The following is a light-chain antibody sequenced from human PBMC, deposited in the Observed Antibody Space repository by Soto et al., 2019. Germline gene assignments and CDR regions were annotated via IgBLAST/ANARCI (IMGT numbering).Light chain of an antibody. CDR2: GVS. V-gene: IGKV3-15*01. CDR1: ESVGSH. Sequence: DTVMTQSPATLSLSPGETATLSCRASESVGSHLAWYQQIPGQAPRLLIYGVSTRATGIPARFRGSGSETEFSLTITSLQSEDFGVYFCQQYDNWPPWTFGQGTKVDIK. J-gene: IGKJ1*01. CDR3: QQYDNWPPWT.